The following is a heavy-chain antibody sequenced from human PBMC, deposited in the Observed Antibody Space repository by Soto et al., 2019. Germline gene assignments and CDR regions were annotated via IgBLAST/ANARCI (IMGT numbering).Heavy chain of an antibody. D-gene: IGHD4-17*01. J-gene: IGHJ1*01. CDR3: ARDRFGDTTKQPHL. CDR1: GYTFTDFY. Sequence: QVQLVQSGAEVKKPGASVKLSCKASGYTFTDFYVHWVRQAPGQGLEWMGVVNPSGGSATYSQNFQARITMIRDWSTRTNFMELSSRRSEYTAVYFCARDRFGDTTKQPHLWGQGTLFPVSS. CDR2: VNPSGGSA. V-gene: IGHV1-46*01.